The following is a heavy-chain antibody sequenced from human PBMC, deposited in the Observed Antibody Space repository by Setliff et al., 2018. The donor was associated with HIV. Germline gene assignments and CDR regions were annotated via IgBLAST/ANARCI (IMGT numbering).Heavy chain of an antibody. Sequence: SETLSLTCTVSGGSISSHYWSWIRQPPGKGLEWIGTMYYRGTTYNNPSLKSRVTFSADTSKNQFSLRLSSVTAADTAVYYCARLPRQLLKGAAAYFDYWGQGTPVTVSS. CDR3: ARLPRQLLKGAAAYFDY. D-gene: IGHD5-18*01. CDR1: GGSISSHY. V-gene: IGHV4-59*11. J-gene: IGHJ4*02. CDR2: MYYRGTT.